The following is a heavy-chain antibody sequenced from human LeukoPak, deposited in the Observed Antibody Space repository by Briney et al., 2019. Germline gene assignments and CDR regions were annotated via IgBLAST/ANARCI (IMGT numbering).Heavy chain of an antibody. CDR1: GFTFSSYS. V-gene: IGHV3-21*01. CDR3: AREVYGDYGVDY. Sequence: GGSLRLSCAASGFTFSSYSINWVRQAPGKGLEWVSSISSSSSYIYYADSVKGRFTISRDNAKNSLYLQMNSLRAEDTAVYYCAREVYGDYGVDYWGQGTLVTVSS. D-gene: IGHD4-17*01. J-gene: IGHJ4*02. CDR2: ISSSSSYI.